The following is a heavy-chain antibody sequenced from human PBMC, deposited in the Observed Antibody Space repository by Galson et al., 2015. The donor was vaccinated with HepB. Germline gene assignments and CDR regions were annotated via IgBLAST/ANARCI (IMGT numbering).Heavy chain of an antibody. CDR1: GFIFRHHA. CDR2: INGRGSTT. D-gene: IGHD3-16*01. CDR3: VEEGAWFGGDWFDP. Sequence: SLRLSCAGSGFIFRHHALAWIRQAPGKGLEWVSGINGRGSTTYYADAVKGRFSISRDNSKNTVFLQMDNLRAEDTADYYFVEEGAWFGGDWFDPWAREPWSPS. J-gene: IGHJ5*02. V-gene: IGHV3-23*01.